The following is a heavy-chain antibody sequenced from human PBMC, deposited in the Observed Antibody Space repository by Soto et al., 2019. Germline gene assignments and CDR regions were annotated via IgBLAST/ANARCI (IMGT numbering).Heavy chain of an antibody. CDR2: IYYSGST. Sequence: SETRSLTCTVSGGSISSYYWSWIRQPPGKGLEWIGYIYYSGSTSYNPSLKSRVTISVDTSKNQFSLKLSSVTAADTAVYFCARGGNSSGLDYWGQGTLVTVS. CDR1: GGSISSYY. J-gene: IGHJ4*02. V-gene: IGHV4-59*01. CDR3: ARGGNSSGLDY. D-gene: IGHD6-6*01.